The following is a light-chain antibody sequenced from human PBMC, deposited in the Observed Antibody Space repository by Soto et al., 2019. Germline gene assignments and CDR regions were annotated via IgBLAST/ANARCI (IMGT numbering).Light chain of an antibody. CDR2: DDD. CDR1: SSNIGGNS. J-gene: IGLJ1*01. CDR3: GSWDSSLSAYV. V-gene: IGLV1-51*01. Sequence: VLTQPPSVSAAPGQKVTISCSGSSSNIGGNSVSWYQQLPGTAPKLLIYDDDKRPSGIPDRFSGPKSGTSATLGITGFQTGDEADYYCGSWDSSLSAYVFATGTKVTVL.